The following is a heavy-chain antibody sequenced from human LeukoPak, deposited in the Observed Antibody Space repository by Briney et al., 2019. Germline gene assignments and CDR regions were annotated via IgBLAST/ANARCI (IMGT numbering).Heavy chain of an antibody. V-gene: IGHV4-39*01. J-gene: IGHJ4*02. D-gene: IGHD4-23*01. Sequence: SETLSLTCTVSGGSISSSSYYWGWIRQPPGKGLEWIGSIYYSGSTYYNPSLKSRVTISVDTSKNQFSLKLSSVTAADTAVYYCARPVGYGGNIDYWGQGTLVTVSS. CDR2: IYYSGST. CDR3: ARPVGYGGNIDY. CDR1: GGSISSSSYY.